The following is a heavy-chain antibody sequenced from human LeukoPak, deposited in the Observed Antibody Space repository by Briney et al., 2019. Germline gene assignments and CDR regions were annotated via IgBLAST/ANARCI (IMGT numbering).Heavy chain of an antibody. CDR1: GFTFSDYY. CDR3: ARERRRKYYDSWSGYLNWFDP. J-gene: IGHJ5*02. Sequence: GGSLRLSCAASGFTFSDYYMSWIRQAPGKGLEWVAYISSSGGTIYYADSVKGRFTISRDNAKNSLYLQMNSLRAEATALYYCARERRRKYYDSWSGYLNWFDPWGQGTLVTVSS. D-gene: IGHD3-3*01. V-gene: IGHV3-11*04. CDR2: ISSSGGTI.